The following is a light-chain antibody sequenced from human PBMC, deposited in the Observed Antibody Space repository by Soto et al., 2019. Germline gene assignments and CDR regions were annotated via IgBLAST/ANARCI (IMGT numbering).Light chain of an antibody. CDR3: QQYGSPLGNT. CDR2: GAS. CDR1: QSVSSSY. Sequence: EIVLTQSPGTLSLSPGERATLSCRASQSVSSSYLAWYQQKPGQAPRLLIYGASSRATGIPDRFSGSGSGTDFTLTISRLEPEDFAVYYCQQYGSPLGNTFGQGTKVEIK. V-gene: IGKV3-20*01. J-gene: IGKJ1*01.